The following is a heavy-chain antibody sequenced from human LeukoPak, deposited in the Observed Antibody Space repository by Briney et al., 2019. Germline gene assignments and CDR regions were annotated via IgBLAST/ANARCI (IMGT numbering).Heavy chain of an antibody. D-gene: IGHD2-15*01. Sequence: GSSVKVSCKASGGTFSSYAISWVRQAPGQGLEWMGGIIPIFGTANYAQKFQGRVTITTDESTSTAYMELSSLRSKDTAVYYCARICSGGSCYQDYWGQGTLVTVSS. V-gene: IGHV1-69*05. J-gene: IGHJ4*02. CDR1: GGTFSSYA. CDR3: ARICSGGSCYQDY. CDR2: IIPIFGTA.